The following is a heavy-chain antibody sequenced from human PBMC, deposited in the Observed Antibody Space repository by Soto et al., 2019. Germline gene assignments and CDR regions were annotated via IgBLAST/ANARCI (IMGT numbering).Heavy chain of an antibody. V-gene: IGHV1-69*13. CDR3: ARVYSSSPQYCYYYYGMDV. Sequence: SVKVSCKASGGTFSSYAISWVRQAPGQGLEWMGGIIPTFGTANYAQKFQGRVTITADESTSTAYMELSSLRSEDTAVYYCARVYSSSPQYCYYYYGMDVWGQGTTVTVSS. CDR1: GGTFSSYA. CDR2: IIPTFGTA. J-gene: IGHJ6*02. D-gene: IGHD6-6*01.